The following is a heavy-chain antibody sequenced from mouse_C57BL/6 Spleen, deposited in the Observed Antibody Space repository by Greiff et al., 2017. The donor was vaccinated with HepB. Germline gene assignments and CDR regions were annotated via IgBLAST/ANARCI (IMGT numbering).Heavy chain of an antibody. CDR3: ARANYGKGYAMDY. J-gene: IGHJ4*01. V-gene: IGHV1-55*01. Sequence: VQLQQPGAELVKPGASVKMSCKASGYTFTSYWITWVKQRPGQGLEWIGDIYPGSGSTNYNEKFKSKATLTVDTSSSTAYMQLSSLTSEDSAVYYCARANYGKGYAMDYWGQGTSVTVSS. CDR1: GYTFTSYW. D-gene: IGHD2-1*01. CDR2: IYPGSGST.